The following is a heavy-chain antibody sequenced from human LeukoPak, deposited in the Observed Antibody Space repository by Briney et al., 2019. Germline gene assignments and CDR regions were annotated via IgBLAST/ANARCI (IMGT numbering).Heavy chain of an antibody. CDR3: AIMLGSCSGGSCYNAFEL. Sequence: GGSLRLSCAACGLTFNDYYMSWLRQPPGKGLEWVSYISSRGSTIYYAASVKRRFTISRDNANNSLYLQMNSLRAKEMPGYCCAIMLGSCSGGSCYNAFELLRQGTMVTVCS. V-gene: IGHV3-11*01. J-gene: IGHJ3*01. CDR1: GLTFNDYY. D-gene: IGHD2-15*01. CDR2: ISSRGSTI.